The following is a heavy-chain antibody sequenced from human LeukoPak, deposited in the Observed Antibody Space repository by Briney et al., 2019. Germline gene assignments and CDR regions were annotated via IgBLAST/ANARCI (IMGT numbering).Heavy chain of an antibody. J-gene: IGHJ5*02. Sequence: SETLSLTCTVSGGSISSGDYCWSWIRQPPGKGLEWIGYIYYSGSTYYNPSLKSRTTISGDTSKNQFSLKLSSLTAADTAVYYCAREGRTDWFDPWAREPWSPSPQ. CDR3: AREGRTDWFDP. CDR2: IYYSGST. D-gene: IGHD2-15*01. CDR1: GGSISSGDYC. V-gene: IGHV4-30-4*01.